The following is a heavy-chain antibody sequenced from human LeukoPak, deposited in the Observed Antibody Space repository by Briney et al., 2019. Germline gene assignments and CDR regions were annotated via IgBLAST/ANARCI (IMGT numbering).Heavy chain of an antibody. V-gene: IGHV1-8*03. D-gene: IGHD2-2*01. CDR1: GYTFTTYD. J-gene: IGHJ4*02. Sequence: GASVKVSCKASGYTFTTYDINWVRQATAQGLEWMGWMNPNSGNTGYAQKLQGRVTITRNTSISTAYMELSSLRSEDTAVYYCARWYCSSTSCQFDYWGQGTLVTVSS. CDR3: ARWYCSSTSCQFDY. CDR2: MNPNSGNT.